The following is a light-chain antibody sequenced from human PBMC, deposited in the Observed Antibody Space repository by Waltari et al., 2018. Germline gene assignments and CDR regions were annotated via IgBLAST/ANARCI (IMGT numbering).Light chain of an antibody. J-gene: IGKJ1*01. V-gene: IGKV3-20*01. Sequence: ELVLTQSPGSLSLSPGARATLSCRASQSVSKYLAWYQQKPGQAPRLLIYHASSRATGIPDRFSGSGFGTDFSLTISRLEPEDFAVYYCQKYESLPATFGQGTKVEIK. CDR2: HAS. CDR3: QKYESLPAT. CDR1: QSVSKY.